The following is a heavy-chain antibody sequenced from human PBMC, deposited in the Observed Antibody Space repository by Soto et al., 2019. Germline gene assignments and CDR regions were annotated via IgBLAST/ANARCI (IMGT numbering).Heavy chain of an antibody. CDR1: GFTFSSYW. V-gene: IGHV3-7*03. Sequence: EVHLMESGGGLVQPGGSLRLSCAASGFTFSSYWMSWVRQTPGKGLEWVANIKQDGSEKQYVDSAKGRFTISRDNAKNSLYLQMNNLRAEDTAVYYCARGSLGNHADYFDYWGQETLVTVSS. CDR2: IKQDGSEK. D-gene: IGHD3-16*01. CDR3: ARGSLGNHADYFDY. J-gene: IGHJ4*02.